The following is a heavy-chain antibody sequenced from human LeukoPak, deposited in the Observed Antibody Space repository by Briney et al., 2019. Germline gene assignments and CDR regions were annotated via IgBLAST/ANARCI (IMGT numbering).Heavy chain of an antibody. J-gene: IGHJ3*01. D-gene: IGHD1-14*01. Sequence: GSLRLSCAASGFTFGNSWVHWVRQAPGKGLVWVSLINADGSTTSYADSVKGRFTISRDNSRNTLSLEMNSLTIEDTAVYYCIVVVEPPDSDGFDVWGQGTMITVSS. CDR3: IVVVEPPDSDGFDV. CDR2: INADGSTT. CDR1: GFTFGNSW. V-gene: IGHV3-74*01.